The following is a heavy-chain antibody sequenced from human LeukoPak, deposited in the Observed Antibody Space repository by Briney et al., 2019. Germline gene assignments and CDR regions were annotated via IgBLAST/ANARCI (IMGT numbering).Heavy chain of an antibody. CDR3: ARDLEGWLGDYYFDY. D-gene: IGHD2-21*02. J-gene: IGHJ4*02. Sequence: ASVKVSCKASGYTFTGYYMHWVRQARGQGLEWMGSINPNSGGTNYAQKFQGRVTMTRDTSISTAYMELSRLRSDDTAVYYCARDLEGWLGDYYFDYWGQGTLVTVSS. CDR2: INPNSGGT. V-gene: IGHV1-2*02. CDR1: GYTFTGYY.